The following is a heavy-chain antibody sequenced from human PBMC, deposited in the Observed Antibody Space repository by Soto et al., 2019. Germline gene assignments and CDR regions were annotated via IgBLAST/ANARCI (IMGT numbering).Heavy chain of an antibody. Sequence: SETLSLTCTVSGGSISSYCWSWIRQPPGKGLEWIGYIYYSGSTNYNPSLKSRVTISVDTSKNQFSLKLSSVTAADTAVYYCARGHYGSWSMDVWGQGITVTVSS. V-gene: IGHV4-59*01. D-gene: IGHD3-10*01. CDR3: ARGHYGSWSMDV. CDR1: GGSISSYC. J-gene: IGHJ6*02. CDR2: IYYSGST.